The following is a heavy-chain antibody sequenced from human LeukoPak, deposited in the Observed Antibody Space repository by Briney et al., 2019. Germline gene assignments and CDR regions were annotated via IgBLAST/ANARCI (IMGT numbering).Heavy chain of an antibody. J-gene: IGHJ4*02. CDR3: ARIFVYDILTGYYEDY. CDR2: ISAYNGNT. D-gene: IGHD3-9*01. V-gene: IGHV1-18*01. CDR1: DYTFTSYG. Sequence: ASVKVSCKASDYTFTSYGISWVRQAPGQGLEWMGWISAYNGNTNYAQKLQGRVTMTTDTSTSTAYMELRSLRSDDTAVYYCARIFVYDILTGYYEDYWGQGTLVTVSS.